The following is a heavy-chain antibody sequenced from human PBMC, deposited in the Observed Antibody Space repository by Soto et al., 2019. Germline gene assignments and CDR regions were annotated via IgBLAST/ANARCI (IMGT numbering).Heavy chain of an antibody. CDR3: ARAIEGGIDP. V-gene: IGHV3-74*01. Sequence: GGSLILSCAASGFTFGSCWMHWVRQAPGKGLVWVSRINSDGSTTGYADSVKGRFTISRDNAKNTLYLQMNSLRAEDTAVYYCARAIEGGIDPWGQGTLVTVSS. D-gene: IGHD3-16*01. CDR1: GFTFGSCW. J-gene: IGHJ5*02. CDR2: INSDGSTT.